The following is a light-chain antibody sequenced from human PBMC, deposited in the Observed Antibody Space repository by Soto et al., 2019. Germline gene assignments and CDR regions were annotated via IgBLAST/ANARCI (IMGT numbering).Light chain of an antibody. J-gene: IGKJ2*01. CDR3: QQYGNSPLYT. CDR2: AAS. CDR1: QSVSSSF. Sequence: EIVLTQSPATLSLSPGERGTLSCRASQSVSSSFLAWYQQKPGQAPRLLIYAASSRATGIPDRFSGSGSGTDFTLTISRLEPEDSAVYYCQQYGNSPLYTFGQGTKLEIK. V-gene: IGKV3-20*01.